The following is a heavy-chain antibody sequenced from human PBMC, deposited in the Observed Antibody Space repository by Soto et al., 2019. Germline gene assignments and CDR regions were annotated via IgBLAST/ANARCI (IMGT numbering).Heavy chain of an antibody. CDR2: IYYSGST. D-gene: IGHD4-4*01. Sequence: SETLCLTCAVSGSSISSYYWSWIRQPPGKGLEKIGYIYYSGSTNYNPSLKSRVTISVDTSKNQFSLKLSSVTAADTAVYYCGREITEPYSNYYYYGMDVWGQGTTVPVSS. J-gene: IGHJ6*02. CDR3: GREITEPYSNYYYYGMDV. V-gene: IGHV4-59*01. CDR1: GSSISSYY.